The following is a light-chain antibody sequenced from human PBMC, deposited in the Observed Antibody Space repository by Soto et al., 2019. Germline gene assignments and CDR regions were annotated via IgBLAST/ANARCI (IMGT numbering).Light chain of an antibody. CDR3: QQYNSYPWT. CDR1: QSISSW. J-gene: IGKJ1*01. Sequence: DIQMTQSASTLSASVGDRVTIICRASQSISSWLAWYQQKPGKAPKLLIYDASSLESGVPSRFSGSGSGTEFTLTISSLQPDDFATYYCQQYNSYPWTFGQGTKVEIK. V-gene: IGKV1-5*02. CDR2: DAS.